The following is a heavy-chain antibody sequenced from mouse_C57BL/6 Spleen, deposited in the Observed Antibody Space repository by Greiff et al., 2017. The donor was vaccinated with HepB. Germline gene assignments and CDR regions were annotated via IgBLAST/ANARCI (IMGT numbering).Heavy chain of an antibody. CDR1: GFTFSDYG. Sequence: EVMLVESGGGLVKPGGSLKLSCAASGFTFSDYGMHWVRQAPEKGLEWVAYISSGSSTIYYADTVKVRFTISRDNAKNNLFLQMTSLRSEDTAMYYCARDVLAAMDYWGQGTSVTVSS. CDR2: ISSGSSTI. J-gene: IGHJ4*01. V-gene: IGHV5-17*01. CDR3: ARDVLAAMDY.